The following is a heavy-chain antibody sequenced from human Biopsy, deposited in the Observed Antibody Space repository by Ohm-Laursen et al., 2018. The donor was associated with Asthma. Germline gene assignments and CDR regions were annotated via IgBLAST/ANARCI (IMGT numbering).Heavy chain of an antibody. CDR2: ISVYNGNT. Sequence: PSVKVSCKTSGYTFNSAGITWVRQAPGQGLEWMGWISVYNGNTKVAQKLQDRVTMITDTSTSTAYMELRSLRSDDRAVYFCARAVDYSHYYGIDVWGQGTTVTVS. CDR1: GYTFNSAG. J-gene: IGHJ6*02. CDR3: ARAVDYSHYYGIDV. V-gene: IGHV1-18*01. D-gene: IGHD3-10*01.